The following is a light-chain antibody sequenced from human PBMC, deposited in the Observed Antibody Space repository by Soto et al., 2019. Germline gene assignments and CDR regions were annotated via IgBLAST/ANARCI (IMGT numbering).Light chain of an antibody. J-gene: IGKJ3*01. V-gene: IGKV1-39*01. CDR2: AVS. CDR3: QQNFITPLT. Sequence: DIEMTQSPSSLSASVGDRVTITCRASQTISSYLNWYYQKPGKAPKLLIYAVSNLQSGVPSRFSGSGSWTDFTLTISSLQPEDFATKYCQQNFITPLTFGPGTKVDIK. CDR1: QTISSY.